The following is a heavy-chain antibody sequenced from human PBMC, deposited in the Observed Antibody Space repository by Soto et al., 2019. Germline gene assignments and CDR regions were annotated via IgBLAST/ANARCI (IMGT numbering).Heavy chain of an antibody. D-gene: IGHD3-16*02. J-gene: IGHJ6*02. Sequence: PSETLSLTCTVSGGSISSGVYYWSWIRQPPGKGLEWIGYIYYSGSTYYNPSLKSRVTISVDTSKNQFSLKLSSVTAADTAVYYCARDMITFGGVIGVYYYGMDVWGQGTTVTVSS. V-gene: IGHV4-30-4*01. CDR1: GGSISSGVYY. CDR2: IYYSGST. CDR3: ARDMITFGGVIGVYYYGMDV.